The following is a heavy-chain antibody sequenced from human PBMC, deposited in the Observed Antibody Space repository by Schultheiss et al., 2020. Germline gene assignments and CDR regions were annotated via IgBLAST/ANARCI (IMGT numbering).Heavy chain of an antibody. CDR3: AREIAAVHRLDY. J-gene: IGHJ4*02. CDR2: ISYDGSNK. CDR1: GFTFSAYA. Sequence: GGSLRLSCAASGFTFSAYAMHWVRQAPGKGLEWVAVISYDGSNKYYADSVKGRFTISRDNSKNTLYLQMNSLRAEDTAVYYCAREIAAVHRLDYWGQGTLVTVSS. D-gene: IGHD6-13*01. V-gene: IGHV3-33*05.